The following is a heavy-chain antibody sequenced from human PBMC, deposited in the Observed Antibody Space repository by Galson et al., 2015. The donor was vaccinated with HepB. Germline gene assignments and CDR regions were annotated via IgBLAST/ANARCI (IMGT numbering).Heavy chain of an antibody. Sequence: SLRLSCAASGFTFSSYSMNWVRQAPGKGLEWVSSISSSSSYIYYADSVKGRFTISRDNAKNSLYLQMNSLRAEDTAVYYCARSGGISDEYSSSSSRDFNYWGQGTLVTVSS. CDR1: GFTFSSYS. D-gene: IGHD6-6*01. V-gene: IGHV3-21*01. CDR2: ISSSSSYI. CDR3: ARSGGISDEYSSSSSRDFNY. J-gene: IGHJ4*02.